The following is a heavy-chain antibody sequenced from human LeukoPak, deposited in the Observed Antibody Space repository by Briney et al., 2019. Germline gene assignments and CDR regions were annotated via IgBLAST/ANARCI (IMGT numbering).Heavy chain of an antibody. CDR3: ARARVVGATRGYYYYYYMDV. V-gene: IGHV4-34*01. CDR1: GGSFSGYY. Sequence: SETLSLTCAVYGGSFSGYYWSWIRQPPGKGLEWIGEINHSGSTNYNPSLKSRVTISVDTSKNQFSLKPSSVTAADTAMYYCARARVVGATRGYYYYYYMDVWGKGTTVTVSS. J-gene: IGHJ6*03. D-gene: IGHD1-26*01. CDR2: INHSGST.